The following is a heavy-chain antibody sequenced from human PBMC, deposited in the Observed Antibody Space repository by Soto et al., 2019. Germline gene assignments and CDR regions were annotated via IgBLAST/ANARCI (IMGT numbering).Heavy chain of an antibody. CDR3: ARVDTAMVYFDY. Sequence: SETLSLTCTVSGGSISSGDYYWSWIRQPPGKGLEWIGYIYYSGSTYYNPSLKSRVTISVDTSKNQFSLKLSSVTAADTAVYYCARVDTAMVYFDYWGQGTLVTVSS. J-gene: IGHJ4*02. V-gene: IGHV4-30-4*01. D-gene: IGHD5-18*01. CDR1: GGSISSGDYY. CDR2: IYYSGST.